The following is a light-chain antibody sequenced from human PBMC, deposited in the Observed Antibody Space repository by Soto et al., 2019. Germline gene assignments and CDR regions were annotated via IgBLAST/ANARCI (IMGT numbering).Light chain of an antibody. CDR1: QSVLYSSNNKNY. CDR2: WAS. CDR3: QQYESTPPT. V-gene: IGKV4-1*01. J-gene: IGKJ2*01. Sequence: DIVMTQSPDSLAVSLGERATINCKSSQSVLYSSNNKNYLAWYQQRPGQPPKLLIYWASTRESGVPDRFSGSGSGTDFTLTNTSLHAEAVAVYDCQQYESTPPTFGQGTKLEIK.